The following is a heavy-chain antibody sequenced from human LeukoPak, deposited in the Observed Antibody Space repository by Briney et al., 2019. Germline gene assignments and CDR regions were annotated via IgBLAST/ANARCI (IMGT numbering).Heavy chain of an antibody. V-gene: IGHV4-59*01. CDR3: ARSAVVAANNWFDP. Sequence: SETLSLTCTVSGGSISSYYWSWIRQPPGKGLEWIGYIYYSGSTNYNPSLKSRVTISVDTSKNQFSLKLSSVTAADAAVYYCARSAVVAANNWFDPWGQGTLVTVSS. D-gene: IGHD2-15*01. CDR2: IYYSGST. CDR1: GGSISSYY. J-gene: IGHJ5*02.